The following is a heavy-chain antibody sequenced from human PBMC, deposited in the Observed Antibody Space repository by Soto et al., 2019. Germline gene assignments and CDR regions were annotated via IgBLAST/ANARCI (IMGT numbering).Heavy chain of an antibody. Sequence: EVQLLESGVGLVQPGGSLRLSCSASGFTFSTQAMAWVRQAPGKGLEWVSALISSGESPDYADSVKGRFTISSDNSKNTLYLQINSLSADDTAVYYCAKDLHGSGWSFDQWGQGTVVTVSS. V-gene: IGHV3-23*01. CDR1: GFTFSTQA. CDR3: AKDLHGSGWSFDQ. J-gene: IGHJ4*02. D-gene: IGHD6-19*01. CDR2: LISSGESP.